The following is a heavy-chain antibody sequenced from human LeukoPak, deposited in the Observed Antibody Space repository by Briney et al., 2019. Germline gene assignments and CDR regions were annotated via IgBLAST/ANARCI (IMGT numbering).Heavy chain of an antibody. CDR2: IWYDGSKK. Sequence: GRSLRLSCAASGFSFSSYGMHWVRQAPGKGLEWVAVIWYDGSKKYYADSVKGRFIISRDNSRNTLYLQMNSLRVEDTTVYYCARDKGYSSCWSTRWYYYYGMDVWGQGTTVTVSS. V-gene: IGHV3-33*01. CDR1: GFSFSSYG. J-gene: IGHJ6*02. CDR3: ARDKGYSSCWSTRWYYYYGMDV. D-gene: IGHD6-19*01.